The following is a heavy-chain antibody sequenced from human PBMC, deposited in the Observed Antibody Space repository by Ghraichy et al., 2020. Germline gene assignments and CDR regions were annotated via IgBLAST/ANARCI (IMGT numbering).Heavy chain of an antibody. Sequence: GGSLRLSCAASGFTFSSYAMSWVRQAPGKGLEWVSAISGSGGSTYYADSVKGRFTISRDNSKNTLYLQMNSLRAEDTAVYYCAKDPGVGVVVAASSNWFDPGGKGPLVTFS. CDR3: AKDPGVGVVVAASSNWFDP. J-gene: IGHJ5*02. V-gene: IGHV3-23*01. CDR1: GFTFSSYA. D-gene: IGHD2-15*01. CDR2: ISGSGGST.